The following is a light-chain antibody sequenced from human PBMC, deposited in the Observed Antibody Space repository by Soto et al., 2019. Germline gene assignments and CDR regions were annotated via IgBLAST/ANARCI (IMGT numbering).Light chain of an antibody. CDR3: SSYTSSSTPYV. CDR2: EVS. Sequence: QSVLTQPASVSGSPGQSITISCTGTSSDVGGYNYVSWYQQHPGKAPKLMIYEVSNRPSGVSNRFSGSKSGNTASLTISGLQAEDEADYYGSSYTSSSTPYVCGTGTKVTVL. CDR1: SSDVGGYNY. J-gene: IGLJ1*01. V-gene: IGLV2-14*01.